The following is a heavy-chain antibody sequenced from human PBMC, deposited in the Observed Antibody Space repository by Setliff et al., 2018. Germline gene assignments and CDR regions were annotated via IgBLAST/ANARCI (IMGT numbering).Heavy chain of an antibody. J-gene: IGHJ4*02. V-gene: IGHV3-21*01. D-gene: IGHD6-13*01. CDR2: IRSSSSYI. CDR1: GFTFSSYS. CDR3: ARDHGAAAGVFDY. Sequence: GSLRLSCAASGFTFSSYSMNWVRQAPGKGLEWVSSIRSSSSYIYYADSVKGRFTISRDNAKNSLYLQMNSLRAEDTAVYYCARDHGAAAGVFDYWGQGTLVTVSS.